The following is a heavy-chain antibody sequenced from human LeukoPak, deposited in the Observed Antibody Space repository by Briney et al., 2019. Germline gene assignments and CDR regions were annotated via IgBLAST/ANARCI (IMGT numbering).Heavy chain of an antibody. CDR2: ISGSGGST. D-gene: IGHD2-2*01. CDR1: GFTFSNYA. CDR3: ARDLVGGYCSSTSCYANAFDI. V-gene: IGHV3-23*01. Sequence: GGSLRLSCAASGFTFSNYAMSWVRQAPGKGLEWVSAISGSGGSTYYADSVKGRFTISRDNAKNSLYLQMNSLRAEDTAAYYCARDLVGGYCSSTSCYANAFDIWGQGTMVTVSS. J-gene: IGHJ3*02.